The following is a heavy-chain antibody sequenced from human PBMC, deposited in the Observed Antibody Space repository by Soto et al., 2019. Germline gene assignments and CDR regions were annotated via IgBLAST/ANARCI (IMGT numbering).Heavy chain of an antibody. CDR2: ISAYNGNT. V-gene: IGHV1-18*01. Sequence: VASVKVSCKASGYTFTSYGISWVRQAPGQGLEWMGWISAYNGNTNYAQKLQGRVTMTTDTSTSTAYMELRSLRSDDTAVYYCAREGGIVVVPAAIGDNWFDPWGQGTLVTVS. CDR1: GYTFTSYG. CDR3: AREGGIVVVPAAIGDNWFDP. J-gene: IGHJ5*02. D-gene: IGHD2-2*02.